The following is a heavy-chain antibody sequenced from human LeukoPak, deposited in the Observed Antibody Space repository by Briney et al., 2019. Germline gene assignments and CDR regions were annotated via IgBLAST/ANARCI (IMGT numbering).Heavy chain of an antibody. D-gene: IGHD3-3*01. CDR2: ISSSSSTI. CDR1: GFTFSSYS. CDR3: AHTYYDFWSGYFRPYYFDY. J-gene: IGHJ4*02. Sequence: PGGSLRLSCAASGFTFSSYSMNWVRQAPGKGLEWVSYISSSSSTIYYADSVKGRFTISRDNSKNTLYLQMNSLRAEDTAVYYCAHTYYDFWSGYFRPYYFDYWGQGTLVTVSS. V-gene: IGHV3-48*01.